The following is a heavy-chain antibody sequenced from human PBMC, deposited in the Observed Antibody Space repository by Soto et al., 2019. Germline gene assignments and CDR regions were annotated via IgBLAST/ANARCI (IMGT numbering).Heavy chain of an antibody. J-gene: IGHJ2*01. D-gene: IGHD6-13*01. V-gene: IGHV4-39*01. CDR3: ARPIRYSRLWYFDL. Sequence: QLQLQESGPGLVKPSETLSLTCTVSGDSVSSSTYSWAWIRQPPGKGLEWIGTFYYTGSIFYNPSLKSRVPISVDTSTNQFSLRLSSVTAADTAVYYCARPIRYSRLWYFDLWGRGTLVTVSS. CDR1: GDSVSSSTYS. CDR2: FYYTGSI.